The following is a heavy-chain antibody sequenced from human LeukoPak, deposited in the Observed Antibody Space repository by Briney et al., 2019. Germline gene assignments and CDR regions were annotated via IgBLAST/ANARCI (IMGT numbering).Heavy chain of an antibody. J-gene: IGHJ4*02. D-gene: IGHD3-22*01. V-gene: IGHV4-59*01. Sequence: PSETLSLTCTVSGGSISSYYWSWIRQPPGKGLEWIGYIYYSGSTNYNPSLKSRVTISVDTSKNQFSLKLSSVTAADTAVYYCARGLITYYYDSSGSPELFFDYWGQGTLVTVSS. CDR1: GGSISSYY. CDR2: IYYSGST. CDR3: ARGLITYYYDSSGSPELFFDY.